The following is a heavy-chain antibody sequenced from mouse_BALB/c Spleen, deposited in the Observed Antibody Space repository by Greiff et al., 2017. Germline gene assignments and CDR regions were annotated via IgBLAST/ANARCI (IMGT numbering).Heavy chain of an antibody. D-gene: IGHD2-2*01. J-gene: IGHJ3*01. Sequence: VQLQQSGAELVKPGASVKLSCKASGYTFTEYIIHWVKQRSGQGLEWIGWFYPGSGSIKYNEKFKGKATLTADKSSSTVYMELSRLTSEDSAVYFCARHEEGYGYGQAWFAYWGQGTLVTVSA. CDR1: GYTFTEYI. V-gene: IGHV1-62-2*01. CDR3: ARHEEGYGYGQAWFAY. CDR2: FYPGSGSI.